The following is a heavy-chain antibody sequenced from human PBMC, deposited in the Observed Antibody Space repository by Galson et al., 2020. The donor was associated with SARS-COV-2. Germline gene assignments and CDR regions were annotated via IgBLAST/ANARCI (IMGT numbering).Heavy chain of an antibody. CDR3: ARDLRLIVASLYGMDV. CDR1: GYTFTCYY. D-gene: IGHD5-12*01. Sequence: ASVKVSCKASGYTFTCYYMHWVRQAPGQGLEWMGWINPNSGGTNYAQKFRGRVTMTRDTSISTAYMELSRLRSDDTAVYYCARDLRLIVASLYGMDVWGQWTTVTVSS. J-gene: IGHJ6*02. CDR2: INPNSGGT. V-gene: IGHV1-2*02.